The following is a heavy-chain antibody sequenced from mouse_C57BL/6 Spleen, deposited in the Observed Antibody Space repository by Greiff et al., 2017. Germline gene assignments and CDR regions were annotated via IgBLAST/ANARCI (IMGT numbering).Heavy chain of an antibody. V-gene: IGHV1-69*01. CDR1: GYTFTSYW. J-gene: IGHJ3*01. CDR3: ARPYGYDVGAWFAY. CDR2: IDPSDSYP. D-gene: IGHD2-2*01. Sequence: QVQLQQPGAELVMPGASVKLSCKASGYTFTSYWMHWVKQRPGQGLEWIGEIDPSDSYPNYNPKFKGKSTLTVDKSSSTAYMQLSSLTSEDSAVYYCARPYGYDVGAWFAYWGQGTLVTVSA.